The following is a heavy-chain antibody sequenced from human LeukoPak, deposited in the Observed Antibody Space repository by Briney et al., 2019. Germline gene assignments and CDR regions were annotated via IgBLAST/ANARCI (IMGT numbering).Heavy chain of an antibody. CDR1: GGSISSYY. D-gene: IGHD2-15*01. Sequence: SETLSLTCTVSGGSISSYYWSWIRQPPGKGLEWIGYIYYSGSTNYNPSLKSRVTISPDTSKNQFSLKLSSVTAADTAVYYCAREHCSGSSCAPTGAFDIWGQGTMVTVSS. CDR3: AREHCSGSSCAPTGAFDI. J-gene: IGHJ3*02. V-gene: IGHV4-59*01. CDR2: IYYSGST.